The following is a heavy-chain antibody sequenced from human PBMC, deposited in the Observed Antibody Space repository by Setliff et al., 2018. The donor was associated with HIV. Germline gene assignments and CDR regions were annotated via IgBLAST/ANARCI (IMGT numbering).Heavy chain of an antibody. CDR1: GFTFSSYW. D-gene: IGHD2-15*01. CDR2: ISNGGDYT. CDR3: ARIILFCSGDTCYMDTFDV. Sequence: PGGSLRLSCAASGFTFSSYWMHWVRQAPGKGLEWVSSISNGGDYTYYRDSVRGRFTISRDDAKNSVFLHMNSLRDDDTALYYCARIILFCSGDTCYMDTFDVWGRGTPVTVSS. V-gene: IGHV3-21*04. J-gene: IGHJ3*01.